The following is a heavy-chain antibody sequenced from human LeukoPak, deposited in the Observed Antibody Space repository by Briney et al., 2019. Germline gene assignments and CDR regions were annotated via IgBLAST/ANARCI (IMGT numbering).Heavy chain of an antibody. J-gene: IGHJ6*03. D-gene: IGHD2-15*01. Sequence: PGRSLRLSCAASGFTFSSYAMHWVRQAPGKGLEWVAVISYDRTHIYYADSMKGRFTISRDNSKNTLHLQMNSLRAEDTAVYYCARAPRVDYMDVWGKGTTVTVSS. V-gene: IGHV3-30-3*01. CDR1: GFTFSSYA. CDR3: ARAPRVDYMDV. CDR2: ISYDRTHI.